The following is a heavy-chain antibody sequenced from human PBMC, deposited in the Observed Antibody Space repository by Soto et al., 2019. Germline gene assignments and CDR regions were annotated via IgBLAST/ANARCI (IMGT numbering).Heavy chain of an antibody. CDR2: IKSKADGGTT. CDR3: TSLYYGH. Sequence: GKGLEWVGRIKSKADGGTTDYAAPVKGRFTISRDESQNTLYLQMNSLKTEDTAVYYCTSLYYGHWGQGTLVTVSS. J-gene: IGHJ4*02. V-gene: IGHV3-15*07. D-gene: IGHD4-17*01.